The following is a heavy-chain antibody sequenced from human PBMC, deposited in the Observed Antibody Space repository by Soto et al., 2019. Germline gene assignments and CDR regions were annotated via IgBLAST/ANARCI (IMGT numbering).Heavy chain of an antibody. CDR2: ISGSGGST. D-gene: IGHD3-10*01. CDR3: AKVKYGSGPQYYFDY. J-gene: IGHJ4*02. Sequence: PGGSLRLSCAASGFTFSSYAMSWVRQAPGKGLEWVSAISGSGGSTYYADSVKGRFTISRDNSKNTLYLQMNSLRAEDTAVYYCAKVKYGSGPQYYFDYWGQGTLVTAPQ. V-gene: IGHV3-23*01. CDR1: GFTFSSYA.